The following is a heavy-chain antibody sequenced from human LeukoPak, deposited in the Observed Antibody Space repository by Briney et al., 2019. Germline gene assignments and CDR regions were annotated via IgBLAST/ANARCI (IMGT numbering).Heavy chain of an antibody. V-gene: IGHV4-59*01. J-gene: IGHJ6*03. CDR2: IYYSGST. Sequence: SETLSLTCAVYGGSFSGYYWSWIRQPPGMGLEWIGYIYYSGSTNYNHSLKSRVTISIDTAKNQFSLKLSSVTAADTAVYYCARLSYYYYYMDVWGKGTTVTVSS. CDR3: ARLSYYYYYMDV. CDR1: GGSFSGYY.